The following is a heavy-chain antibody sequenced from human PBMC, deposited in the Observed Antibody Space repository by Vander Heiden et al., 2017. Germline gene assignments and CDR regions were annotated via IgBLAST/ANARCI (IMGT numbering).Heavy chain of an antibody. CDR1: GFTFSTYR. Sequence: EVQLVESGGGLVKPGGSLRVSCAASGFTFSTYRLSWVRQAPGKGLEWVSSISSRSSNIYYADSVKGRFSISRDNAKNSLYLQMNTLRAEDTAVYYCARDRQYSVVGGITLDAFDIWGQGTMVTVSS. CDR2: ISSRSSNI. J-gene: IGHJ3*02. V-gene: IGHV3-21*04. CDR3: ARDRQYSVVGGITLDAFDI. D-gene: IGHD1-26*01.